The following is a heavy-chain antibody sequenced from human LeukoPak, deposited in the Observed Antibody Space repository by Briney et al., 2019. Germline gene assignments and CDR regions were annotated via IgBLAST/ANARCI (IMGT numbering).Heavy chain of an antibody. V-gene: IGHV1-46*01. CDR2: INPSGGST. Sequence: ASVKVSCKASGYTFTSYYIHWVRQAPGQGLEWMGIINPSGGSTSYAQKFQGRVTMTRDTSTSTVYMELSSLRSEDTAVYYCAGDRPPNYFDDWGQGTLVTVSS. CDR3: AGDRPPNYFDD. CDR1: GYTFTSYY. J-gene: IGHJ4*02.